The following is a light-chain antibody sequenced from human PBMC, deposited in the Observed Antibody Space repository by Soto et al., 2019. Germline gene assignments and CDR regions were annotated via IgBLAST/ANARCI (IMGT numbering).Light chain of an antibody. CDR1: SSDVGRYNY. V-gene: IGLV2-14*03. Sequence: QSALTQPASVSGSPGQSITISCTGTSSDVGRYNYVSWYQQYPGRAPKLIIFDVTNRPSGVSPRFSGSKSGNTASLTISGLQAADEADYYCISYTGTSARYAFGTGTKVTVL. CDR3: ISYTGTSARYA. J-gene: IGLJ1*01. CDR2: DVT.